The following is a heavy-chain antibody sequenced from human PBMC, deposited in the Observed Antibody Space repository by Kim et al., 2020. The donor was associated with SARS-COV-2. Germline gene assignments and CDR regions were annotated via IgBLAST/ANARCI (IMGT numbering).Heavy chain of an antibody. CDR3: ASIQSYYDILTGAYYYYGMDV. Sequence: SETLSLTCAVSGGSISSGGYSWSWIRQPPGKGLEWIGYIYHSGSTYYNPSLKSRVTISVDRSKNQFSLKLSSVTAADTAVYYCASIQSYYDILTGAYYYYGMDVWGQGTTGTVSS. CDR1: GGSISSGGYS. J-gene: IGHJ6*02. CDR2: IYHSGST. V-gene: IGHV4-30-2*01. D-gene: IGHD3-9*01.